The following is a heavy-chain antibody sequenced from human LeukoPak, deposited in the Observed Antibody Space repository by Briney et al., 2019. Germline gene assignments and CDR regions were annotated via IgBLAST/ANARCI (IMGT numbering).Heavy chain of an antibody. Sequence: GGSLRLSCAASGFTFSSYGMSWVRQAPGKGLEWVSAISGSGGSTYYADSVKGRFTISRDNSKNTLYLQMNSLRAEDTAVYYCAKDRCSNGIGCFYYYMDVWGKGTTVTISS. J-gene: IGHJ6*03. D-gene: IGHD2-8*01. V-gene: IGHV3-23*01. CDR3: AKDRCSNGIGCFYYYMDV. CDR1: GFTFSSYG. CDR2: ISGSGGST.